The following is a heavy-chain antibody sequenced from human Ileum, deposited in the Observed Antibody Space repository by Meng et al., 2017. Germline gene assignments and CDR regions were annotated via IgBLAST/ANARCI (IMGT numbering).Heavy chain of an antibody. J-gene: IGHJ4*02. CDR2: ISNSGKT. V-gene: IGHV4-4*02. D-gene: IGHD3-10*01. CDR3: ARERIRELGLFDS. CDR1: GDSIGNSKW. Sequence: VHRPGSGPGLVQPSGTRSLACAVSGDSIGNSKWWSWLRQPPGKGLEWIGEISNSGKTVYSPSLKSRVRISLDKSNNQFSLTLNSVTAADTAMYYCARERIRELGLFDSWGQRTLVTVSS.